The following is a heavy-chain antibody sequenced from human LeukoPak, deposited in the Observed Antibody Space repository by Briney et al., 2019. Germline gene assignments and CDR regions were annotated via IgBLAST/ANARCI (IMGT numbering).Heavy chain of an antibody. D-gene: IGHD6-13*01. J-gene: IGHJ6*02. V-gene: IGHV1-46*01. Sequence: ASVKASCKASGYTFTSYYMHWVRQAPGQGLEWMGIINPSGGSTSYAQKFQGRVTMTRDASTSTVYMELSSLRSEDTAVYYCALSQQPTSGYYYYGMDVWGQGTTVTVSS. CDR1: GYTFTSYY. CDR3: ALSQQPTSGYYYYGMDV. CDR2: INPSGGST.